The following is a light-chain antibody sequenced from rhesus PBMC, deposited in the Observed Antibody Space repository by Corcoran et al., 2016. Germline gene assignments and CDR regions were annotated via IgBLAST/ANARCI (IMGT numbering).Light chain of an antibody. CDR3: QQYYLTPIS. Sequence: DIVMTQSPDSLAVSLGERVTINCRSSQSLLLSSNNENSLAWYQQKQGQAPKLLIYWASTRAAGVPDRVSGSGSGTAFTLSISGLQAEDVAVYFYQQYYLTPISFGQGTGLESK. J-gene: IGKJ2*01. CDR1: QSLLLSSNNENS. V-gene: IGKV4-1*01. CDR2: WAS.